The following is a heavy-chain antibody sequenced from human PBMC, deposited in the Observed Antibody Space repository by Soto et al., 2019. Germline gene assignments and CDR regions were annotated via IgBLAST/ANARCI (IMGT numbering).Heavy chain of an antibody. CDR1: GGSISSCY. CDR2: IYISGST. V-gene: IGHV4-4*07. Sequence: QMQLQESGPGLVKPSETLSLTCTVSGGSISSCYWSWIRKPAGKGLEWIGRIYISGSTNYNPSLKSRVTMSVDTSKKQFSLKLSSVTAADTAVYYCAKSGGYSSGWYYFDYWGQGTLVTVSS. CDR3: AKSGGYSSGWYYFDY. D-gene: IGHD6-19*01. J-gene: IGHJ4*02.